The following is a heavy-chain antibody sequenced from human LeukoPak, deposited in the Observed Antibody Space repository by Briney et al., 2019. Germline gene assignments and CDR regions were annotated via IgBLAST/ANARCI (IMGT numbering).Heavy chain of an antibody. CDR3: AKGAPLDS. CDR2: VTGTGGTT. Sequence: PGGSLRLSCEASGFTFSGYAMTWVRQAPGKGLEWVSTVTGTGGTTYYADSMKGRFTISRDNSKNTLYLQMNSLRADDTAVYYCAKGAPLDSWGQGTLVTVSS. CDR1: GFTFSGYA. J-gene: IGHJ4*02. V-gene: IGHV3-23*01.